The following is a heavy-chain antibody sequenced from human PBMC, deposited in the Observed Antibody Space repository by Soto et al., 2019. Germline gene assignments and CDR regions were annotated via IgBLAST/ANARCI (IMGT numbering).Heavy chain of an antibody. CDR1: GGSISSYY. D-gene: IGHD3-9*01. J-gene: IGHJ2*01. Sequence: PSETLSLTCTVSGGSISSYYWSWIRQPPGKGLEWIGYVHNSGSTYYNPSLKSRVNISEDTSKNQLSLELRSVTAADTAVYYCARPHFDSYWWYFDLWGRGTLVTVSS. CDR3: ARPHFDSYWWYFDL. CDR2: VHNSGST. V-gene: IGHV4-59*08.